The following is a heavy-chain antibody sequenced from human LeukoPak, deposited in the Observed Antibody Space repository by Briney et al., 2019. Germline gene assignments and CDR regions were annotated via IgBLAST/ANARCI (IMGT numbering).Heavy chain of an antibody. CDR2: ISGSSSYI. CDR1: GFIFSDYY. J-gene: IGHJ4*02. CDR3: ARVVWGQLTYFFDY. D-gene: IGHD3-16*01. Sequence: PGGSLRLSCAASGFIFSDYYMSWIRQAPGKGLEWVSSISGSSSYIYYADSVKGRFTISRDNARNSLYLQMDSLRAEDTAVYYCARVVWGQLTYFFDYWGQGTLVTVSS. V-gene: IGHV3-11*06.